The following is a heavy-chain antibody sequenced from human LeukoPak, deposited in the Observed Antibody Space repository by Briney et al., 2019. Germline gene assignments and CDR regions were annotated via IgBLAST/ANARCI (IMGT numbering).Heavy chain of an antibody. D-gene: IGHD3-16*01. CDR2: VSADNGDT. CDR1: GYRFTRYG. V-gene: IGHV1-18*01. CDR3: ARHGGVGPKWDYFDY. J-gene: IGHJ4*02. Sequence: ASVEVSCKASGYRFTRYGISWVRQAPGQGLEWMGWVSADNGDTNYAQKLQGRVTMTTDTSTSTVHMELRSLRSDDTAVYYCARHGGVGPKWDYFDYWGQGTLVTVSS.